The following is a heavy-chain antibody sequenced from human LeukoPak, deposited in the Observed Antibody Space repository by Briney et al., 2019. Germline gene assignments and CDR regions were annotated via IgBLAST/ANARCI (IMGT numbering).Heavy chain of an antibody. CDR2: FDPEDGET. CDR3: ATDRISSGWYGHWFDP. Sequence: GASVKVSCKVSGYTLTELSMHWVRQAPGKGLEWMGGFDPEDGETIYAQKFQGRVTMTEDTSTDTAYMELSSLRSEDTAVYYCATDRISSGWYGHWFDPWGQGTLVTVSS. J-gene: IGHJ5*02. D-gene: IGHD6-19*01. V-gene: IGHV1-24*01. CDR1: GYTLTELS.